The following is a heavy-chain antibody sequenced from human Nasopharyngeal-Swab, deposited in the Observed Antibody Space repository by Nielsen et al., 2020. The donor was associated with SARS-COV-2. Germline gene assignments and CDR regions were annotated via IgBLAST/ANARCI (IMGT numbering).Heavy chain of an antibody. Sequence: GGSLRLSCAASGFTFSSYAMSWVRQAPGKGLEWVSAISGSGGSTYYADSVKGRFTISRDNAKNTLYLQMNSLRAEDTAVYYCARPSVGEEVGYWGQGTLVTVSS. D-gene: IGHD3-10*01. CDR1: GFTFSSYA. CDR3: ARPSVGEEVGY. J-gene: IGHJ4*02. V-gene: IGHV3-23*01. CDR2: ISGSGGST.